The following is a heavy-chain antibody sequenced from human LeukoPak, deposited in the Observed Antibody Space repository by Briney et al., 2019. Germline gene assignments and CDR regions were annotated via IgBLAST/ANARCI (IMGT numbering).Heavy chain of an antibody. Sequence: SGPTLVNPTQTPTLTCTFSGFSLSTSGVGVGWIRQPPGKALEWLALIYWNDDKRYSPSLKSRLAITKDTSKNQVVLTMTNMDPVDTATYYCAHSGYGSSSWYWFDPWGQGTLVTVSS. D-gene: IGHD6-13*01. CDR1: GFSLSTSGVG. V-gene: IGHV2-5*01. CDR3: AHSGYGSSSWYWFDP. J-gene: IGHJ5*02. CDR2: IYWNDDK.